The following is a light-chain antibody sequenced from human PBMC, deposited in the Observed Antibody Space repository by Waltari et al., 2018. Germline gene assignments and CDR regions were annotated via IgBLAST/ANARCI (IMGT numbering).Light chain of an antibody. V-gene: IGKV1-5*03. J-gene: IGKJ2*01. CDR1: KSFSSR. CDR2: MAS. Sequence: DIHMTQSPSTLSASVGDRVTITCRASKSFSSRWAWYQQKPGKAPKLLIYMASSLESGVPSRFSGSGSGTEFTLTISSLQPDDFATYYCQQYNSYPLTFGQGTKLEIK. CDR3: QQYNSYPLT.